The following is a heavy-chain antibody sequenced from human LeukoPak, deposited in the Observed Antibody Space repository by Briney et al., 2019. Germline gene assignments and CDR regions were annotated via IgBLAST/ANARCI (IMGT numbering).Heavy chain of an antibody. V-gene: IGHV3-23*01. CDR2: ISGSGGTT. J-gene: IGHJ6*03. D-gene: IGHD2-8*02. Sequence: PGGSLRLSCVASGFRFSTYAMSWVRQAPGKGLEWVSAISGSGGTTYYADSVRGRFTVSRDNSKNTLYLQMNSLRAEDTAVYYCAKDGAGGYYYYYYMDVWGKGTTVTVSS. CDR1: GFRFSTYA. CDR3: AKDGAGGYYYYYYMDV.